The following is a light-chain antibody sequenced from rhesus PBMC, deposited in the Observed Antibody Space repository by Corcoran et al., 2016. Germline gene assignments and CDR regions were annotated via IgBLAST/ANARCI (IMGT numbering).Light chain of an antibody. CDR2: KAS. Sequence: DIQMTQSPSSLSASVGDRVTITCRASENVNNYLNWYQQKPGKATKLLIYKASTLQSGVPSRFSGSGSGTDYTFTISSLKPEDVATYYCQHGYGTPRTFGQGTKVEIK. V-gene: IGKV1-74*01. CDR3: QHGYGTPRT. CDR1: ENVNNY. J-gene: IGKJ1*01.